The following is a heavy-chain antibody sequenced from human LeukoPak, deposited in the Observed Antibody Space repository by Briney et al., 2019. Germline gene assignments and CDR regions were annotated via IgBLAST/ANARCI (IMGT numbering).Heavy chain of an antibody. Sequence: ASVKVSCKASGYTFTSYGISWVRQAPGQGLEWMGWISAYNGNTNYAQKLQGRVTMTRDMSTSTVYMELSSLRSEDTAVYYCARGETAYAPNDYWGQGTLVTVSS. V-gene: IGHV1-18*01. CDR1: GYTFTSYG. J-gene: IGHJ4*02. CDR3: ARGETAYAPNDY. CDR2: ISAYNGNT. D-gene: IGHD2-21*02.